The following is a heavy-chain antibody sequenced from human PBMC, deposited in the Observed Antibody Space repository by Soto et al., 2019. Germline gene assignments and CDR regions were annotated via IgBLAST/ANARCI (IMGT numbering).Heavy chain of an antibody. V-gene: IGHV3-53*04. CDR1: GFTVSSNY. CDR2: IYSGGST. Sequence: EVQLVESGGGLVQPGGSLRLSCAASGFTVSSNYMSWVRQAPGKGLEWVSVIYSGGSTYYADSVKGRFTISRHNSKNTLYLQMNSLRADDTAVYYCARDHCSGGSCYYGSDAFDIWGQGTMVTVSS. D-gene: IGHD2-15*01. J-gene: IGHJ3*02. CDR3: ARDHCSGGSCYYGSDAFDI.